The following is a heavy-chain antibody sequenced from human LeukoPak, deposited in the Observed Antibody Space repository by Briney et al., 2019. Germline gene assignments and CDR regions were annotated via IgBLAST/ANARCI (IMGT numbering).Heavy chain of an antibody. CDR3: ARAPGIAAAGPYFDY. CDR1: GFTVSSNY. D-gene: IGHD6-13*01. J-gene: IGHJ4*02. V-gene: IGHV3-66*01. Sequence: GGSLRLSCAASGFTVSSNYMSWVRQAPGKGLEWVSVIYSGGSTYYADSVKGRFTISRDNSKNTLYLQMNSLTAADTAVYYCARAPGIAAAGPYFDYWGQGTLVTVSS. CDR2: IYSGGST.